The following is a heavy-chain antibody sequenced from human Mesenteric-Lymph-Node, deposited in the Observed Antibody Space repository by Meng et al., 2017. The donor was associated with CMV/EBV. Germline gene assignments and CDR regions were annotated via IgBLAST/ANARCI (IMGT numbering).Heavy chain of an antibody. CDR3: ATDPHDFWSGKNWFDF. V-gene: IGHV3-30*02. CDR2: LHYDGGEK. J-gene: IGHJ5*01. CDR1: GFTVSSNY. Sequence: GGSLRLSCAASGFTVSSNYMSWVRQAPGKGLEWVAFLHYDGGEKYYGDSVKGRFTISRDTSKNTLYLQMDSLRPEDTAIYYCATDPHDFWSGKNWFDFWGQGTLVTVSS. D-gene: IGHD3-3*01.